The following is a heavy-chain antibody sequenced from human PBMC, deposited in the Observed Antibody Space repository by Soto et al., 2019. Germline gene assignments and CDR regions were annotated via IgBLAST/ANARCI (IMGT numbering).Heavy chain of an antibody. Sequence: SDTLSLTGAVYGVSCICYDWSWIRQPPGKGLEWIGEINHSGSTNYNPSLKSRVTISVDTSKNQFSLKLSSVTAADTAVYYCARGKYYYGSGSYYIHYYGMDVWGQGTTVTVSS. V-gene: IGHV4-34*01. CDR1: GVSCICYD. J-gene: IGHJ6*02. CDR2: INHSGST. CDR3: ARGKYYYGSGSYYIHYYGMDV. D-gene: IGHD3-10*01.